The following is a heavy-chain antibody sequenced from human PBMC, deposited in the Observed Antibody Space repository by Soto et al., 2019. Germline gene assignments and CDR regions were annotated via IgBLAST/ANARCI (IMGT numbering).Heavy chain of an antibody. D-gene: IGHD2-15*01. CDR3: VKDRFGGTSGYFGS. CDR2: ISSNGGSI. Sequence: EVQLVEAGGGLVQPGGSLRLSCSASGFTFSSYALHWVRQAPGKGLEYVSGISSNGGSIFYADSVKGRFTISRDNSKNILYLQMTGLRVDDTAVYSCVKDRFGGTSGYFGSWGQGTLVTVSS. CDR1: GFTFSSYA. V-gene: IGHV3-64D*06. J-gene: IGHJ4*02.